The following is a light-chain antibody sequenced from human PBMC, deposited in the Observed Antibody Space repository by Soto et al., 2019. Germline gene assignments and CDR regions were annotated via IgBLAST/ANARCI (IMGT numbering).Light chain of an antibody. Sequence: EIVLTQSPATLSLSPGERATLSCRAGQSVSNLLAWYQQKPGQAPRLLIYDASNRATGIPARFSGSGSGTDFTLTISSLEPEEFAVYYCQQRSNWPLTFGGGTKVEIK. CDR1: QSVSNL. CDR2: DAS. CDR3: QQRSNWPLT. V-gene: IGKV3-11*01. J-gene: IGKJ4*01.